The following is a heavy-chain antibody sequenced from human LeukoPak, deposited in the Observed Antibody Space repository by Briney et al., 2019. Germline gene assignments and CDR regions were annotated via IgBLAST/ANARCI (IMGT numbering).Heavy chain of an antibody. CDR2: IYYSGST. V-gene: IGHV4-30-4*01. Sequence: SETLSLTCTVSGGSISSGDYYWSWIRQPPGKGLEWIGYIYYSGSTYYNPSLKSRVTISVDTSKNQFSLKLSSVTAADTAVYYCARHYDGYCSSTSCYSPYYYYYGMDVWGQGTTVTVSS. J-gene: IGHJ6*02. D-gene: IGHD2-2*01. CDR3: ARHYDGYCSSTSCYSPYYYYYGMDV. CDR1: GGSISSGDYY.